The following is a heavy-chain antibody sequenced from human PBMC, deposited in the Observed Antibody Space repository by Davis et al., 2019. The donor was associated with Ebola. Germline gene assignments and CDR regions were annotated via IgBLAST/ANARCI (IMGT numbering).Heavy chain of an antibody. V-gene: IGHV4-59*01. D-gene: IGHD4-23*01. CDR2: IYYSGST. CDR1: GGSTSSYY. Sequence: GSLRLSCTVSGGSTSSYYWSWIRQPPGKGLEWIGYIYYSGSTNYNPSLKSRVTISVDTSKNQFSLKLSSVTAADTAVYYCARDLDLVDYGGIIQYNWFDPWGQGTLVTVSS. CDR3: ARDLDLVDYGGIIQYNWFDP. J-gene: IGHJ5*02.